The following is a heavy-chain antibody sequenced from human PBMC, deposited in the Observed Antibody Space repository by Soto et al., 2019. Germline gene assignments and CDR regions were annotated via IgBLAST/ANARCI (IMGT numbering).Heavy chain of an antibody. D-gene: IGHD5-18*01. CDR2: IIPIIDMT. CDR1: GDTFNSYT. CDR3: ARDRDTTLVSGFDY. V-gene: IGHV1-69*04. Sequence: SVKVSCKVSGDTFNSYTFSWVRQAPGQGLEWMGRIIPIIDMTNYAQGFQGRVTITADKSTSTAYMALSSLTSEDTAMYYCARDRDTTLVSGFDYWGQGTLVTVS. J-gene: IGHJ4*02.